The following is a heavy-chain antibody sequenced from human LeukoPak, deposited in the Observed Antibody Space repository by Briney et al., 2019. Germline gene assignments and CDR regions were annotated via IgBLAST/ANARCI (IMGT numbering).Heavy chain of an antibody. CDR3: ARDLNYYDGSTYYDAFDI. CDR2: IYYTGTS. D-gene: IGHD3-22*01. J-gene: IGHJ3*02. CDR1: GGSISTHF. Sequence: SETLSLTCTVSGGSISTHFWASIRQPPGKELEFIGNIYYTGTSNYNPSLKSRVTMSIDTAKNQFSLNLSSVTAADTAVYYCARDLNYYDGSTYYDAFDIWGQGTLVTVSS. V-gene: IGHV4-59*11.